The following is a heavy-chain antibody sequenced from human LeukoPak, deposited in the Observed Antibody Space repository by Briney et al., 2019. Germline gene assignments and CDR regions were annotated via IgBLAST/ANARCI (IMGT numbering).Heavy chain of an antibody. V-gene: IGHV1-2*06. J-gene: IGHJ4*02. CDR1: GYTFTGYY. Sequence: GGSVKVSCKASGYTFTGYYMHWVRQAPGQGLEWMGRINPNSGGTNYAQKFQGRVTMTRDTSISTAYMELSRLRSDDTAVYYCARDYDFWSGYYTASSYFDYWGQGTLVTVSS. CDR2: INPNSGGT. D-gene: IGHD3-3*01. CDR3: ARDYDFWSGYYTASSYFDY.